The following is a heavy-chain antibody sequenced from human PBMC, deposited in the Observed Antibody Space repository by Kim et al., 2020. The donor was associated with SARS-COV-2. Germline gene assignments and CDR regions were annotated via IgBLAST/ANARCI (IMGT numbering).Heavy chain of an antibody. CDR2: IWYDGSNK. CDR3: AKGDGYNTPLGY. D-gene: IGHD5-12*01. V-gene: IGHV3-33*06. Sequence: GGSLRLSCAASGFTFSSYAMHWVRQAPGKGLEWVAVIWYDGSNKYYADSVKGRFTISRDNSKNTLYLQMNSLRAEDTAVYYCAKGDGYNTPLGYWGQGTLVTVSS. CDR1: GFTFSSYA. J-gene: IGHJ4*02.